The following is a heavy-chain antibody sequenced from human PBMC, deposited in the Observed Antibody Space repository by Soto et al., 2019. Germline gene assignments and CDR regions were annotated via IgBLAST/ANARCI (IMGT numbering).Heavy chain of an antibody. CDR3: ASFPVYDYGYDDDY. D-gene: IGHD4-17*01. Sequence: LRLSCAASGFTFRRYAMIWVRQAPGKGLEWVSTISGSGDNTYYKDSVKGRFTISRDNSKNTLYLEMNSLRAEDTAVYFCASFPVYDYGYDDDYWGQGTLVTVSS. V-gene: IGHV3-23*01. J-gene: IGHJ4*02. CDR2: ISGSGDNT. CDR1: GFTFRRYA.